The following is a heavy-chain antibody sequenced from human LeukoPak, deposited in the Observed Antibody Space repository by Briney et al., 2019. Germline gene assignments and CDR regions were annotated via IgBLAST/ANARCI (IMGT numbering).Heavy chain of an antibody. Sequence: ASVKVSCKASGYTFTGYYMHWVRQAPGQGLEWMGWINPKTGGTKYAQRFQGRVTMTRDTSISTAYMELSRLRSDDTALYYCARARSSPDAFDLWGQGTMVTVSS. J-gene: IGHJ3*01. CDR3: ARARSSPDAFDL. CDR1: GYTFTGYY. V-gene: IGHV1-2*02. D-gene: IGHD6-13*01. CDR2: INPKTGGT.